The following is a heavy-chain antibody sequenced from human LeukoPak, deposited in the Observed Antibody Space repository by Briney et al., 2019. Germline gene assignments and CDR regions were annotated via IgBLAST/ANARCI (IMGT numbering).Heavy chain of an antibody. D-gene: IGHD6-6*01. Sequence: PGGSLRLSCAVSGFTVSTNFMSWVRQAPGRGLEWVSIIYADGGTSYADSVKGRFTFSRDNSKNTVYLQMSSLRAEDTAVYYCARLASRPYWGQGSLVTVSS. CDR1: GFTVSTNF. J-gene: IGHJ4*02. V-gene: IGHV3-53*01. CDR2: IYADGGT. CDR3: ARLASRPY.